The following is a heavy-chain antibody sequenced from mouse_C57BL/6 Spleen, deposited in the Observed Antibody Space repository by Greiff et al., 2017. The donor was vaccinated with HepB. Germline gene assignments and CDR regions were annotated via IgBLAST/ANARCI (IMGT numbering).Heavy chain of an antibody. V-gene: IGHV1-59*01. J-gene: IGHJ1*03. CDR1: GYTFTSYW. D-gene: IGHD1-1*01. CDR3: ANDYYYGSSQYFDV. CDR2: IDPSDSYT. Sequence: VQLQQSGAELVRPGTSVKLSCKASGYTFTSYWMHWVKQRPGQGLEWIGVIDPSDSYTNYNQKFKGKATLTVDTSSSTAYMQLSSLTSEDSAVYYCANDYYYGSSQYFDVWGTGTTVTVSS.